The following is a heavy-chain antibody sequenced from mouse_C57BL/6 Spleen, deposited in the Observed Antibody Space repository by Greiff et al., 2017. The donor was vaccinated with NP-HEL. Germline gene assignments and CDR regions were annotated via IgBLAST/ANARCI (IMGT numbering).Heavy chain of an antibody. CDR2: IDPENGDT. CDR1: GFNIKDDY. D-gene: IGHD1-1*01. V-gene: IGHV14-4*01. J-gene: IGHJ3*01. Sequence: EVQLQQSGAELVRPGASVKLSCTASGFNIKDDYMHWVKQRPEQGLEWIGWIDPENGDTEYASKFQGKATITADTSSNTAYLQLSSLTSEDTAVYYCTNYYYGFAYWGQGTLVTVSA. CDR3: TNYYYGFAY.